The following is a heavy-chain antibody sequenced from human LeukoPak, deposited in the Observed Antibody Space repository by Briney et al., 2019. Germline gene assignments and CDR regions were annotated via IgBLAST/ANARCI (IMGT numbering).Heavy chain of an antibody. V-gene: IGHV4-39*07. D-gene: IGHD2/OR15-2a*01. Sequence: SETLSLTCTVSGGSISSSRYYWGWIRQPPGKGLEWIGSMYYSGRTYYNPSLKSRVTISVDTSRNQFSLKLSSMTAADTAIYYCASVNYFRLDYGGRGPLVTASA. CDR3: ASVNYFRLDY. CDR2: MYYSGRT. J-gene: IGHJ4*02. CDR1: GGSISSSRYY.